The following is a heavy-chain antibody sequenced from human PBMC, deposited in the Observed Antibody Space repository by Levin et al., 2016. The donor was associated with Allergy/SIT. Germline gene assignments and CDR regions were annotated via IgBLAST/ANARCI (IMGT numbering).Heavy chain of an antibody. CDR3: ARQGVATITGYYYYGMDV. Sequence: VRQMPGKGLEWMGRIDPSDSYTNYSPSFQGHVTISADKSISTAYLQWSSLKASDTAMYYCARQGVATITGYYYYGMDVWGQGTTVTVSS. V-gene: IGHV5-10-1*01. D-gene: IGHD5-12*01. CDR2: IDPSDSYT. J-gene: IGHJ6*02.